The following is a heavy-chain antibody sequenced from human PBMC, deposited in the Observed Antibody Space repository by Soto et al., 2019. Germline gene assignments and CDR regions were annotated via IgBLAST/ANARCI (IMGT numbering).Heavy chain of an antibody. Sequence: GASVKVSCKASGYTFTSYYMHWVRQAPGQGLEWMGIINPSGGSTSYAQKFQGRVTMTRDTSTSTVYMELSSLRSEDTAVYYCARDWSPTYYYDSSGYYYLDYWGQGTLVTVSS. J-gene: IGHJ4*02. D-gene: IGHD3-22*01. CDR2: INPSGGST. CDR1: GYTFTSYY. CDR3: ARDWSPTYYYDSSGYYYLDY. V-gene: IGHV1-46*01.